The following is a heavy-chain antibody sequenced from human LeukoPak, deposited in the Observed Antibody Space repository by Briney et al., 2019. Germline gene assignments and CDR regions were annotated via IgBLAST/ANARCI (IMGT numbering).Heavy chain of an antibody. J-gene: IGHJ5*02. Sequence: VASVKVSCKASGYTFTGYYMHWVRQAPGQGLEWMGWINPNSGGTNYAQKFQGRVTMTRDTSISTAYMELSRLRSDDTAVYYCARASLIAAAGYGWFDPWGQGTLVTVSS. D-gene: IGHD6-13*01. CDR3: ARASLIAAAGYGWFDP. V-gene: IGHV1-2*02. CDR2: INPNSGGT. CDR1: GYTFTGYY.